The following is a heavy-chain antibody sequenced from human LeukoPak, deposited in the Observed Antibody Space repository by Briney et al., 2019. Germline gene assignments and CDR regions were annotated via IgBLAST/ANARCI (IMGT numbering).Heavy chain of an antibody. CDR1: GFTFSSYA. V-gene: IGHV3-30-3*01. Sequence: GGSLRLSCAASGFTFSSYAMHWVRQAPGKGLEWVAVISYDGSNKYYADSVKGRFTISRDNSKNTLYLQMNGLRAEDTAVYYCAREWELTEFDYWGQGTLVTVSS. J-gene: IGHJ4*02. CDR3: AREWELTEFDY. D-gene: IGHD1-26*01. CDR2: ISYDGSNK.